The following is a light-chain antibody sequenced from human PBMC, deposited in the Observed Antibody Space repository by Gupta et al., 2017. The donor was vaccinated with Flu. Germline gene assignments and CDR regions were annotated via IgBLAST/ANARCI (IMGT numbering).Light chain of an antibody. CDR3: QVWDSSSEVV. V-gene: IGLV3-21*02. CDR1: NIGSKS. J-gene: IGLJ3*02. CDR2: DNR. Sequence: SYVLTQSPPVSVAPGQTARITCDGNNIGSKSVHWYQQKPGQAPVLVVFDNRDRPAGISERISGSNSGNTATLTISRVEAGDEADYYCQVWDSSSEVVFGGGTKVTVL.